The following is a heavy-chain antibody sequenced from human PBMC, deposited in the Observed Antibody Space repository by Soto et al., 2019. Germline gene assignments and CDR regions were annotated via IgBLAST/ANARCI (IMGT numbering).Heavy chain of an antibody. Sequence: RLSGPASGFTFSDYYMSWIRQAPGKGLEWVSYISSSSSYTNYADSVKGRFTISRDNAKNSLDLQMNSLRAEDTAVYYCAREEDYGGNAHEGYGMDVWGQGTTVTVSS. D-gene: IGHD4-17*01. J-gene: IGHJ6*02. V-gene: IGHV3-11*06. CDR1: GFTFSDYY. CDR2: ISSSSSYT. CDR3: AREEDYGGNAHEGYGMDV.